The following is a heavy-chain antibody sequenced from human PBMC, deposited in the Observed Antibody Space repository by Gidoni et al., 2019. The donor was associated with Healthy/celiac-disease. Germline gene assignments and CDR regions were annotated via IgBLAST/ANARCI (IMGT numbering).Heavy chain of an antibody. CDR2: IYYSGTT. J-gene: IGHJ6*02. CDR1: GGSISSYY. CDR3: ARDRRTYGMDV. V-gene: IGHV4-59*01. Sequence: QVQLQESGPGLVEPSETLSLTCTISGGSISSYYWSWIRQPPGKGLEWIGYIYYSGTTNYNPSLKSRVTLSVDTSKNEFSLKLSSVTAADTAVYYCARDRRTYGMDVWGQGTTVIVSS.